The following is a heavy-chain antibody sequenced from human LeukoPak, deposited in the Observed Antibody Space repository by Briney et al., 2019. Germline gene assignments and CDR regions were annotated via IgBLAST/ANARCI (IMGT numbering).Heavy chain of an antibody. CDR3: AKVSLGYCSNTSCPPLDY. CDR1: GFTFSSYG. Sequence: GGSLRLSCAASGFTFSSYGMHWVRQAPGKGLEWVAFIRYDGSNKYYADSVKGRFTISRDNSKNTLYLQMNSLRAEDTAVYYCAKVSLGYCSNTSCPPLDYWGQGTLVTVSS. D-gene: IGHD2-2*01. J-gene: IGHJ4*02. CDR2: IRYDGSNK. V-gene: IGHV3-30*02.